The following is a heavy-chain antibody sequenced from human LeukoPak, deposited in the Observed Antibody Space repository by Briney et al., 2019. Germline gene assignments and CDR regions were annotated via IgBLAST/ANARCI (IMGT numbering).Heavy chain of an antibody. V-gene: IGHV3-30*18. CDR3: AKISSGWYSQRTKNYMDV. CDR1: GFTFSSHG. Sequence: PGRSLRLSCAASGFTFSSHGMHWVRQAPGKGLEWVALISYDGSNKQYADSVKGRFTISRDNSKNTLYLQMNSLRAEDTAVYYCAKISSGWYSQRTKNYMDVWGKGTTVTVSS. D-gene: IGHD6-19*01. CDR2: ISYDGSNK. J-gene: IGHJ6*03.